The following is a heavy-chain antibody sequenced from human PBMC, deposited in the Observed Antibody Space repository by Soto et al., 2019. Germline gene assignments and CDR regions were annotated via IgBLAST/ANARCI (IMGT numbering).Heavy chain of an antibody. CDR1: GYTFTGYY. J-gene: IGHJ4*02. V-gene: IGHV1-2*02. CDR3: ARSKLLSDSSGYTFPDY. CDR2: INTNSGGT. Sequence: QVQLVQSGAEVKKPGASVKVSCKASGYTFTGYYMHWVLQAPGQGREWMGLINTNSGGTNYAQKFQGRVIMTRDTSMSKAYMELSRLRSDDTAVYYCARSKLLSDSSGYTFPDYWGQGPLVTVSS. D-gene: IGHD3-22*01.